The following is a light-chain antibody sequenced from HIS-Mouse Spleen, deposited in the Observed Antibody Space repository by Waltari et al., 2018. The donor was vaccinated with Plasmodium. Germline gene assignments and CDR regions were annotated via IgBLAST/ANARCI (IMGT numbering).Light chain of an antibody. Sequence: QSVLTQPPSVSGAPGQRVTISCTGSSSNIGAGYDVHWYQQLPGTAPKLLIYANSNRPSGVPDRFSGSNSGTSASLAITGLQAEDEADYYCQSYDSSLSGWVFGGGTKLTVL. CDR1: SSNIGAGYD. CDR2: ANS. V-gene: IGLV1-40*01. CDR3: QSYDSSLSGWV. J-gene: IGLJ3*02.